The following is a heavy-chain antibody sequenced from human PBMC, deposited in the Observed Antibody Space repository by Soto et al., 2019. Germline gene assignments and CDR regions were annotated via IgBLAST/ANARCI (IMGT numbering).Heavy chain of an antibody. CDR2: ISANGQGI. J-gene: IGHJ4*02. Sequence: GGSLRLSCSASGFTFSTYALSWVRQAPGKGLEWVSAISANGQGIYYADSVRGRFTISRDNSKNTIFLHMDSLRAEDTAVYYCAKDRNYPRDQFHYWGQGTLVTVSS. V-gene: IGHV3-23*01. CDR3: AKDRNYPRDQFHY. D-gene: IGHD1-7*01. CDR1: GFTFSTYA.